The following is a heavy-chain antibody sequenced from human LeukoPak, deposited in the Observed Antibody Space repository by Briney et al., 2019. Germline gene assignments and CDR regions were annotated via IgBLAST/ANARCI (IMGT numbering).Heavy chain of an antibody. V-gene: IGHV1-18*01. Sequence: GASVKVSCKASGYTFTSYGISWVRQAPGQGLEWMGWISAYNGNTNYAQKLQGRVTMTTDTSTSTAYMELRSLRSDDTAVYYCARDLSFTAIPYYFDCWGQGTLVTVSS. CDR1: GYTFTSYG. D-gene: IGHD5-18*01. J-gene: IGHJ4*02. CDR2: ISAYNGNT. CDR3: ARDLSFTAIPYYFDC.